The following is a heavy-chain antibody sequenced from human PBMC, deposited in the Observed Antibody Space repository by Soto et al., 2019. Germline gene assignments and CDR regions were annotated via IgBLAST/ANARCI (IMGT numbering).Heavy chain of an antibody. Sequence: QVQLVQSGADVKKPGSSVKVSCKTFGGTFSTYTINWVRQAPGQGLVWMGSIIPFLNISNYARSFLGRLTIAADESTSTAFMHQESLSREDTALCFCATLGAQNDHRGQGALVTVSS. CDR2: IIPFLNIS. V-gene: IGHV1-69*09. D-gene: IGHD3-16*01. J-gene: IGHJ5*02. CDR1: GGTFSTYT. CDR3: ATLGAQNDH.